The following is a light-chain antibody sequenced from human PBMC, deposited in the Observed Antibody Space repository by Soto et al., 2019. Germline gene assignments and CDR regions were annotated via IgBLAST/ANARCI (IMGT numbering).Light chain of an antibody. Sequence: EVVLTQSPGTLSLSPGERATLSFRASQSVSSYLAWYQQKPGQAPRLLIYDASNRATGIPARFSGSGSGTDFTLTISSLEPEDFAVYYCQHRSIWPAFGQGTRLEI. J-gene: IGKJ5*01. CDR3: QHRSIWPA. CDR1: QSVSSY. V-gene: IGKV3-11*01. CDR2: DAS.